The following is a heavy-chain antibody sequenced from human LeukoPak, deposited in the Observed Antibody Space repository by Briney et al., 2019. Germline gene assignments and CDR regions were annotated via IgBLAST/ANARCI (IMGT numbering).Heavy chain of an antibody. J-gene: IGHJ6*03. D-gene: IGHD3-3*01. CDR3: ARGLYYDFWSGNYWHYYYYMDV. CDR1: GFHFSSYW. Sequence: GGSLRLSCAASGFHFSSYWMHWVRQAPGKGLVWVSGINSDGSSTSYADFVKGRFTISRDNAKNTLYLQMNRLRAEDTAVYYCARGLYYDFWSGNYWHYYYYMDVWGKGTTVTVSS. V-gene: IGHV3-74*01. CDR2: INSDGSST.